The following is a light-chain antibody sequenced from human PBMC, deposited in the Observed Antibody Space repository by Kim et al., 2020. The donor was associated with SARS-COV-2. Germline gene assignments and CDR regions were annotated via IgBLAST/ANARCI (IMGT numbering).Light chain of an antibody. J-gene: IGKJ4*01. CDR3: QQRRDWPLT. Sequence: LSPGERATRSCRASQSVSDYLVWYQQKPGQAPRLLIYDTSKRAPGIPIRFSGSGSGTDFTLTIASLEPEDFAVYYCQQRRDWPLTFGGGTKVDIK. CDR2: DTS. V-gene: IGKV3-11*01. CDR1: QSVSDY.